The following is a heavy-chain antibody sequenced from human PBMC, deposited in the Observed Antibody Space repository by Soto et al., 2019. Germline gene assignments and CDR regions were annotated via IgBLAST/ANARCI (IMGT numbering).Heavy chain of an antibody. CDR3: ATSYCSGGSCASSLYYYYYYGMDV. D-gene: IGHD2-15*01. CDR1: GGTFSSYA. V-gene: IGHV1-69*01. Sequence: QVQLVQSGAEVKKPGSSVKVSCKASGGTFSSYAISWVRQAPGQGLEWMGGIIPTFGTANYAQKFQARVTISADEATSTAYMELSRLRSEDTAVYYCATSYCSGGSCASSLYYYYYYGMDVWVQGTTVTVSS. CDR2: IIPTFGTA. J-gene: IGHJ6*02.